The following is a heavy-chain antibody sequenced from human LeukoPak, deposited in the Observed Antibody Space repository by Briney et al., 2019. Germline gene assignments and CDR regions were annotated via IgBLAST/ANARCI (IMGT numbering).Heavy chain of an antibody. Sequence: PSGTLSLTCAVSGGSISSSNWWSWVRQPPGKGLEWIGEIHHSGSTNYNPSLKSRVTISVDKSKNQFSLKLSSVTAADTAVYYCARVPPVAGPYYFDYWGQGTLVTVSS. CDR2: IHHSGST. J-gene: IGHJ4*02. CDR3: ARVPPVAGPYYFDY. CDR1: GGSISSSNW. V-gene: IGHV4-4*02. D-gene: IGHD6-19*01.